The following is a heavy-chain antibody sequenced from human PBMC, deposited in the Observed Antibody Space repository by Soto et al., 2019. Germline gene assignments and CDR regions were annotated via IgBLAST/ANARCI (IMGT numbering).Heavy chain of an antibody. D-gene: IGHD5-18*01. CDR3: VRKGYSYGNYYYYGMDV. V-gene: IGHV1-69*02. CDR1: GGTFSSYT. Sequence: SVKVSCKASGGTFSSYTISWVRQAPGQGLEWMGRIIPILGIANYAQKFQGRVTITADKSTSTAYMELSSLRSEDTAVYYCVRKGYSYGNYYYYGMDVWGQGTTVTVSS. J-gene: IGHJ6*02. CDR2: IIPILGIA.